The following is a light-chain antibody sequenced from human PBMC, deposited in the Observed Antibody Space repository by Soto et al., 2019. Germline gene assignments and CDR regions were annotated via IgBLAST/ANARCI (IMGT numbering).Light chain of an antibody. J-gene: IGKJ4*01. CDR3: QHVNSYPLS. V-gene: IGKV1-12*01. Sequence: DIQITQSPSTLSSSVPERFTITCRASQGISSWLAWYQQKPGKAPKLLIYTASSLQSGVPSRFSGSGFGTDFTLTISSLQPEDFATYYCQHVNSYPLSFGGGTKVDIK. CDR2: TAS. CDR1: QGISSW.